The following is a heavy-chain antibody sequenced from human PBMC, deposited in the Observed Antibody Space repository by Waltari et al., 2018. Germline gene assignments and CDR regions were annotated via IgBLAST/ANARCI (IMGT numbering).Heavy chain of an antibody. Sequence: QVQLQESGPGLVKPSETLSLTCAVSGYSISSGYYWGWIRQPPGKGLEWIGSIYHSGSTYYNPSLKSRVTISVDTSKNQFSLKLSSVTAADTAVYYCARRWGGWAPNYWYFDLWGRGTLVTVSS. D-gene: IGHD6-19*01. CDR2: IYHSGST. CDR1: GYSISSGYY. CDR3: ARRWGGWAPNYWYFDL. V-gene: IGHV4-38-2*01. J-gene: IGHJ2*01.